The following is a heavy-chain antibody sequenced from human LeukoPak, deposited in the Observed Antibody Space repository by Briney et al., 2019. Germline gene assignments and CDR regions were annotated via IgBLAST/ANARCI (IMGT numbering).Heavy chain of an antibody. CDR3: ARGKIQLWRRPDAFDI. V-gene: IGHV4-34*01. D-gene: IGHD5-18*01. CDR1: GGSFSGYY. CDR2: INHSGST. J-gene: IGHJ3*02. Sequence: SGTLSLTCAVYGGSFSGYYWSWIRQPPGKGLEWIGEINHSGSTNYNPSLKSRVTISVDTSKNQFSLKLSSVTAADTAVYYCARGKIQLWRRPDAFDIWGQGTMVTVSS.